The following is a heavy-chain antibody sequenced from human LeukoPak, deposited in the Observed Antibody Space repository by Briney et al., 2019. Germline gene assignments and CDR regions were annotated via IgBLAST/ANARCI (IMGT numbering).Heavy chain of an antibody. V-gene: IGHV3-30*18. CDR2: ISYDGSNK. Sequence: GGSLRLSCAASGFTFSSYGMHWVRQAPGKGLEWVAVISYDGSNKYYADSVKGRFTISRDNSKNTLYLQMNSLRAEDTAVYYCAKGGLTIFGVVANWFDPWGQGTLVTVSS. CDR1: GFTFSSYG. J-gene: IGHJ5*02. D-gene: IGHD3-3*01. CDR3: AKGGLTIFGVVANWFDP.